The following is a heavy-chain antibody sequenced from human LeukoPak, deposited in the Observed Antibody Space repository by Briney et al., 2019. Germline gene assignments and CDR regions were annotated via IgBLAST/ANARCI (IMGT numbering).Heavy chain of an antibody. CDR1: GGSIRNYY. Sequence: SETLSLTCTVSGGSIRNYYWSWIRQPAGKGLEWIGRISTSGSTNYNPSLKSRVTMSVDTSKNQFSLRLSSVTAADTAVYYCARVSSAARPPFTFYYMDVWGKGTTVTVFS. CDR3: ARVSSAARPPFTFYYMDV. V-gene: IGHV4-4*07. D-gene: IGHD6-6*01. J-gene: IGHJ6*03. CDR2: ISTSGST.